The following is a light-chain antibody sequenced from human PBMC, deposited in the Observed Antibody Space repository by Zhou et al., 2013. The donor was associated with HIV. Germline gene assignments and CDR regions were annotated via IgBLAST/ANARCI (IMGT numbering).Light chain of an antibody. J-gene: IGKJ4*01. V-gene: IGKV3-11*01. CDR1: QSIDSGH. Sequence: EIVLTQSPATLSLSPGERATLSCRASQSIDSGHLAWYQQRPGQAPRLLIYDASNRATGIPARFSGSGSGTDFTLTISSLEPEDFAVYYCQQRSNWPLLTFGGGTKVEIK. CDR3: QQRSNWPLLT. CDR2: DAS.